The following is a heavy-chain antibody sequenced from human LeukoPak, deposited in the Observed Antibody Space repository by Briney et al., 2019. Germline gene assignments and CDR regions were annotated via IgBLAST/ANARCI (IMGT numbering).Heavy chain of an antibody. CDR3: ATLGSLAAAGFYWYFDL. CDR2: MNPNSGNT. CDR1: GYTFTSYD. Sequence: GASVKVSCKASGYTFTSYDINWVRQATGQGLEWMGWMNPNSGNTGYAQKFQGRVTMTRNTSISTAYMELSSLRSEDTAVYYRATLGSLAAAGFYWYFDLWGRGTLVTVSS. V-gene: IGHV1-8*01. J-gene: IGHJ2*01. D-gene: IGHD6-13*01.